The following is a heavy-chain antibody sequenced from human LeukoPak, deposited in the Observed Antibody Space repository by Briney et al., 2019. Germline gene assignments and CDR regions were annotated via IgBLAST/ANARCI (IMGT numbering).Heavy chain of an antibody. Sequence: PGGSLRLSCAASGFTFSKYAMSWVRQAPGKGLEWVSAISGRDGRTYYTDSVKGRFTISRDNSKNTLYLQMNSLRAEDTAVYYCCTSPSFGSSWYQFNYWGQGALVTVSS. J-gene: IGHJ4*02. CDR1: GFTFSKYA. D-gene: IGHD6-13*01. CDR3: CTSPSFGSSWYQFNY. V-gene: IGHV3-23*01. CDR2: ISGRDGRT.